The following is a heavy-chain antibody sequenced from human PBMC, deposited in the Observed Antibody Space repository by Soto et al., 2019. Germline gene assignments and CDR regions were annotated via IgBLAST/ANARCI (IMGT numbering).Heavy chain of an antibody. CDR3: ATQVATIDAFDI. V-gene: IGHV3-48*03. D-gene: IGHD5-12*01. J-gene: IGHJ3*02. Sequence: GGSLRLSCAASGFTFSSYEMNWVRQAPGKGLEWVSYISSSGSTIYYADSVKGRFTISRDNAKNSLYLQMNSLRAEDTAVYYCATQVATIDAFDIWGQGTMVTVSS. CDR2: ISSSGSTI. CDR1: GFTFSSYE.